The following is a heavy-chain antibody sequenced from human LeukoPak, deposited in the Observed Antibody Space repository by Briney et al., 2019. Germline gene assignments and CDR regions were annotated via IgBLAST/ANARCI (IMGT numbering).Heavy chain of an antibody. CDR3: ARDGGIVVVPAATYFDY. D-gene: IGHD2-2*01. Sequence: GGSLRLSCAASGLTFSSYSMNWVRQAPGKGLEWVSYISSSSSTIYYADSVKGRFTISRDNAKNSLYLQMNSLRAEDTAVYYCARDGGIVVVPAATYFDYWGQGTLVTVSS. J-gene: IGHJ4*02. CDR2: ISSSSSTI. V-gene: IGHV3-48*01. CDR1: GLTFSSYS.